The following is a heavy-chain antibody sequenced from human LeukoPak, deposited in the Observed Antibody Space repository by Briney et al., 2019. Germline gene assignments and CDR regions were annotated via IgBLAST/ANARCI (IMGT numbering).Heavy chain of an antibody. D-gene: IGHD6-19*01. CDR2: IYYSGST. CDR3: ARAAVAGTIKFDY. CDR1: GGSISSYY. J-gene: IGHJ4*02. V-gene: IGHV4-59*01. Sequence: PSETLSLTCTVSGGSISSYYWSWIRQPPGKGLEWIGYIYYSGSTNYNPSLKSRVTISVDTSKNQFSLKLNSVTAADTAVYYCARAAVAGTIKFDYWGQGTLVTVSS.